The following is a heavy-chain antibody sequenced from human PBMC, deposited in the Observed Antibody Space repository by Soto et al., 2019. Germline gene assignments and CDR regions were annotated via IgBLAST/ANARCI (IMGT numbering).Heavy chain of an antibody. D-gene: IGHD3-10*01. CDR3: AREGSGTTKFES. V-gene: IGHV4-34*01. CDR1: GGSFSGYS. J-gene: IGHJ5*01. Sequence: SETLSLTCAVYGGSFSGYSWSWIRQPPGKGLEWIGEINHSGTTKCNPSLESRVTISVDTSKNQFSLKLSSVTAADTAVYYCAREGSGTTKFESWGRGTLVTVSS. CDR2: INHSGTT.